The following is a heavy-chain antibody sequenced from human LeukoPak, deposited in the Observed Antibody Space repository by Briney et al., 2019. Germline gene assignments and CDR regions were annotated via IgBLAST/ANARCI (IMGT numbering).Heavy chain of an antibody. V-gene: IGHV3-30*04. CDR2: ISYDGSNK. CDR1: GFTFSSYA. CDR3: ARAILSGYPDS. J-gene: IGHJ4*02. Sequence: PGGSLRLSCAASGFTFSSYAMHWVRQAPGKGLEGVAVISYDGSNKYYAVSVKGRFTISRDNSKNTLYLQMNSLRAEDTAVYYCARAILSGYPDSWGQGTLVIVFS. D-gene: IGHD3-3*01.